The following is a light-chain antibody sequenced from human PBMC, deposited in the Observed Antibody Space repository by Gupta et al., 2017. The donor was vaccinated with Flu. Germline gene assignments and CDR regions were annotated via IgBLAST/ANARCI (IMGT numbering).Light chain of an antibody. Sequence: DVQMTQSPSSLSASVGDRVTFTCRASRTIGTSVNWYQQKPGQAPKPLISDASNLQGGVPSRFSGSGSGTHFTLTIISLQPEDAASYYCQQSYSALLSFGGGTKVEIK. CDR2: DAS. CDR1: RTIGTS. V-gene: IGKV1-39*01. J-gene: IGKJ4*01. CDR3: QQSYSALLS.